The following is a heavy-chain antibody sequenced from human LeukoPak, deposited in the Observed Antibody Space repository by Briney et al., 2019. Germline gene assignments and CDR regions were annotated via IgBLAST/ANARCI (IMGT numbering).Heavy chain of an antibody. V-gene: IGHV4-38-2*02. Sequence: SETLSLTCTVSGYSISSGYYWGWIRQPPGKGLEWIGSIYHSGSTYYNPSLRSRVTISVDTSKNQFSLTLSSVTAADTAVYYCARWYCSSNTCYHMDVWGKGTTVTVSS. D-gene: IGHD2-2*01. CDR3: ARWYCSSNTCYHMDV. CDR2: IYHSGST. J-gene: IGHJ6*03. CDR1: GYSISSGYY.